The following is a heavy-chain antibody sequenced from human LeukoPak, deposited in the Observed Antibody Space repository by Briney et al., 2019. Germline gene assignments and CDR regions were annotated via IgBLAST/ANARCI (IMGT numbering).Heavy chain of an antibody. CDR2: IIPILGIA. CDR3: ARWDRRLRHDY. Sequence: GSSVKVSCKASGGTFSSYAISWVRQAPGQGLAWMGRIIPILGIANYAQKFQGRVTITADKSTSTAYMELSSLRSEDTAVYYRARWDRRLRHDYWGQGTLVTVSS. D-gene: IGHD5-12*01. J-gene: IGHJ4*02. CDR1: GGTFSSYA. V-gene: IGHV1-69*04.